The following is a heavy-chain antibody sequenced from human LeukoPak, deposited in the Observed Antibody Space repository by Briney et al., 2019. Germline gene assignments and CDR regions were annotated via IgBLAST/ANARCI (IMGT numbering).Heavy chain of an antibody. V-gene: IGHV3-9*01. CDR2: INWSSKMV. J-gene: IGHJ4*02. D-gene: IGHD5-24*01. CDR3: AKGSLEMATVDFEF. CDR1: GFDFGNYA. Sequence: PGGSLRLSCAASGFDFGNYAMHWVRQAPGKGLQWVSGINWSSKMVAYAASVKGRFTISRDNAKNSLYLQMNSLTSGDTAFYFCAKGSLEMATVDFEFWGQGTLVTVSS.